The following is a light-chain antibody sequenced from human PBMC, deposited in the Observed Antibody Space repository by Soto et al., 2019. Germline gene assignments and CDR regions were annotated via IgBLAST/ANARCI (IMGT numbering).Light chain of an antibody. CDR3: QQRSNWPLT. J-gene: IGKJ4*01. CDR1: QSVSSY. V-gene: IGKV3-11*01. CDR2: EGS. Sequence: EIVLTQSPATLSLSPGERATLSCRASQSVSSYLAWYQQKPGQAPRLLIYEGSNRATGIPARFSGSGSGTDFTLAISSLEPEDFAIYYCQQRSNWPLTFGGGTKVEIK.